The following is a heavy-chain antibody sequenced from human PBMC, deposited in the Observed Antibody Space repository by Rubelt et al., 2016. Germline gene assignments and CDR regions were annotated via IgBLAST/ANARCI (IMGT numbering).Heavy chain of an antibody. CDR3: SRLMGYSTIDY. V-gene: IGHV5-51*01. Sequence: EVQLVQSGAEVKKPGESLKISCKGSGYRFTNYWIGWVRQMPGKGLEWIGIIHPGDSATRYSPPFQGQVTSAADKSINTAYLQWSSLKASDTAIYYCSRLMGYSTIDYWGQGTLVTVSS. D-gene: IGHD5-12*01. CDR2: IHPGDSAT. J-gene: IGHJ4*02. CDR1: GYRFTNYW.